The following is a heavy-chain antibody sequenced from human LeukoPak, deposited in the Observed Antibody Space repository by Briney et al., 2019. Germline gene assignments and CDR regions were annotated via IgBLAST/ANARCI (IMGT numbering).Heavy chain of an antibody. Sequence: GASVKVSCKASGGTFNSYAISWVRQAPGQGLEWMGRIIPILGIANYAQKFQGRVTITADKSTSTAYMELSSLRSEDTAVYYCARGSSGYYTRNYWGQGTLVTVSS. J-gene: IGHJ4*02. CDR3: ARGSSGYYTRNY. V-gene: IGHV1-69*04. CDR2: IIPILGIA. D-gene: IGHD3-22*01. CDR1: GGTFNSYA.